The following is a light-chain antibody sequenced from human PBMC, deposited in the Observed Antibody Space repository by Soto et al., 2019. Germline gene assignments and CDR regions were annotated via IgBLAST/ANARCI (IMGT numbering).Light chain of an antibody. Sequence: EIVMTQSPATLSVSPGERATLSCRASQSVSTNLAWYQQKPGQAPRLLIYGASIRATDIPARFSGRGSGTEFTLTISSLQSEDFAVYYCQQYNTWPPLTFGGGTKVEIK. CDR1: QSVSTN. CDR3: QQYNTWPPLT. V-gene: IGKV3-15*01. J-gene: IGKJ4*01. CDR2: GAS.